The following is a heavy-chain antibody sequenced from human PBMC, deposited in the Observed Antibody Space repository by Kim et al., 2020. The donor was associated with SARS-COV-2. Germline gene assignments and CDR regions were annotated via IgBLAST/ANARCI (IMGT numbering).Heavy chain of an antibody. Sequence: GGSLRLSCAASGFTFSSYSMNWVRQAPGKGLEWVSYISSSSSTIYYADSVKGRFTISKDNAKNSLYLQMNSLRDEDTAVYYCARSHDYGGNSEDWYFDLWGRGTLVTVSS. J-gene: IGHJ2*01. D-gene: IGHD4-17*01. CDR2: ISSSSSTI. V-gene: IGHV3-48*02. CDR3: ARSHDYGGNSEDWYFDL. CDR1: GFTFSSYS.